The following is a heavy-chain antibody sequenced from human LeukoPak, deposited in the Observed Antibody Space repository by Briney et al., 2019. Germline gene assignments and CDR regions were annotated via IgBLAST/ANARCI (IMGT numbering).Heavy chain of an antibody. D-gene: IGHD4-23*01. CDR2: ISYDGSNK. CDR3: ARDWHYGGANDY. V-gene: IGHV3-30-3*01. J-gene: IGHJ4*02. CDR1: GFTFSSYA. Sequence: PGRSLRLSCAASGFTFSSYAMHWVRQAPGKGLEWVAVISYDGSNKYYADSVKGRFTISRDNSKNTLYLQMNSLRAEDTAVYYCARDWHYGGANDYWGQGTLVTVSS.